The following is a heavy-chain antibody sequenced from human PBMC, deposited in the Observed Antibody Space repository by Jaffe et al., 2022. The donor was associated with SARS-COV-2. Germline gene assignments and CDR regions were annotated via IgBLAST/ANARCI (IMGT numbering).Heavy chain of an antibody. CDR1: GGSFSGYY. J-gene: IGHJ5*02. V-gene: IGHV4-34*01. CDR2: INHSGST. CDR3: ARFPSGPFDP. Sequence: QVQLQQWGAGLLKPSETLSLTCAVYGGSFSGYYWSWIRQPPGKGLEWIGEINHSGSTNYNPSLKSRVTISVDTSKNQFSLKLSSVTAADTAVYYCARFPSGPFDPWGQGTLVTVSS.